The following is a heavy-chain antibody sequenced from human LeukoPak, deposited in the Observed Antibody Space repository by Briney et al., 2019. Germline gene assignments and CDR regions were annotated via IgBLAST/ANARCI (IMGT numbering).Heavy chain of an antibody. CDR2: IYYRGTT. D-gene: IGHD2-15*01. CDR1: TDSISSYY. Sequence: SETLSLTCTVSTDSISSYYWSWIRQPPGKGLEWIGCIYYRGTTNYNPSLKSRVTISVDTSKNQFSLKLNSVTAADTAVYYCARDVTCRGGSCYSRWFDPWGQGTLVTVPS. J-gene: IGHJ5*02. CDR3: ARDVTCRGGSCYSRWFDP. V-gene: IGHV4-59*01.